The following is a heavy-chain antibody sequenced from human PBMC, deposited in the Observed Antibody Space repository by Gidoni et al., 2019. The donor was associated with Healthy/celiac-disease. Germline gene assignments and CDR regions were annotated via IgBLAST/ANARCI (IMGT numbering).Heavy chain of an antibody. Sequence: EVQLVESGGGLVQPGRSLRLSCADSGFTYDDYAMHWVRQAPGKGLEWVSGISWNSCSIGYADSVKGRFTISRDNAKNSLYLQMNSLRAEDTALYYCAKAPTYDILTDDAFDIWGQGTMVTVSS. V-gene: IGHV3-9*01. D-gene: IGHD3-9*01. CDR1: GFTYDDYA. CDR3: AKAPTYDILTDDAFDI. CDR2: ISWNSCSI. J-gene: IGHJ3*02.